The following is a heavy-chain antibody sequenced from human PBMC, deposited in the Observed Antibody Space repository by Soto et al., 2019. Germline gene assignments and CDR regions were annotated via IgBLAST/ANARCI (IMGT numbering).Heavy chain of an antibody. CDR1: GYTFTTYG. Sequence: GASVKVSCKASGYTFTTYGVSCVRQAPGQVLEWMGWISAHNGDTKYAQKFQGRLTLTTDTSTSTVYMELRSLSSDDTAIYYCARVSIVVSAALTTYDPWGQGTLVTVSS. V-gene: IGHV1-18*04. CDR3: ARVSIVVSAALTTYDP. D-gene: IGHD2-2*01. CDR2: ISAHNGDT. J-gene: IGHJ5*02.